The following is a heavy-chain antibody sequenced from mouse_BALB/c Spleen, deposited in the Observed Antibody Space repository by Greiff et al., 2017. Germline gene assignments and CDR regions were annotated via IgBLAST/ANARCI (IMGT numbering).Heavy chain of an antibody. J-gene: IGHJ2*01. Sequence: QVQLQQSGAELAKPGASVKMSCKASGYTFTSYWMHWVNQRPGQGLEWIGYINPSTGYTEYNQKFKDKATLTADKSSSTAYMQLSSLTSEDSAVYYCARSLRYPYYFDYWGQGTTLTVSS. CDR3: ARSLRYPYYFDY. CDR1: GYTFTSYW. CDR2: INPSTGYT. V-gene: IGHV1-7*01. D-gene: IGHD1-1*01.